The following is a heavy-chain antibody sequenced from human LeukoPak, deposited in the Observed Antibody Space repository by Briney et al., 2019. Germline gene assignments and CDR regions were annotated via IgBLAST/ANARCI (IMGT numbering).Heavy chain of an antibody. CDR1: GYTFTSYA. J-gene: IGHJ4*02. CDR3: ARNTETAIPLPYYFDY. Sequence: GASVKVSCKASGYTFTSYAIHWGRQAPGQRLECMGWINTGNGNTKYSQKFQGRVILTRDTSASTAYMDLSSLRSEDTAVYYCARNTETAIPLPYYFDYWGQGTLVTVSS. CDR2: INTGNGNT. D-gene: IGHD2-21*02. V-gene: IGHV1-3*04.